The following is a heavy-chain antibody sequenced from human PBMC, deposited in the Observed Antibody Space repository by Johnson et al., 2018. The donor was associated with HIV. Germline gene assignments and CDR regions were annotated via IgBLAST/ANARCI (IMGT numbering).Heavy chain of an antibody. V-gene: IGHV3-7*01. J-gene: IGHJ3*01. CDR2: MKGDGSEE. CDR1: GFTFSTYA. D-gene: IGHD4-17*01. CDR3: AKDATPWGGDHVGYAFDL. Sequence: VQLVESGGGLVQPGGSLRLSCAASGFTFSTYAMHWVRQAPGKGLEWVANMKGDGSEEYYVDSLEGRFTISRDNAKNSLYLQRNSLRAEDTAVYDCAKDATPWGGDHVGYAFDLWGQGTMVTVSS.